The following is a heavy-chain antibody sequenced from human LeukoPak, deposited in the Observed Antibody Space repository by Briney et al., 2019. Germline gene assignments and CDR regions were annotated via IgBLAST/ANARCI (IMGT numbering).Heavy chain of an antibody. CDR2: IRSSGSGGST. D-gene: IGHD3-16*02. V-gene: IGHV3-23*01. Sequence: GGSLRLSCTASGFAFSNYAMNWVRQAPGKGLEWVSVIRSSGSGGSTYYADSVKGRFTISRDNAKNSLYLQMNSLRAEDTAVYYCARDGEYDYVWGSYLFDYWGQGTLVTVSS. J-gene: IGHJ4*02. CDR1: GFAFSNYA. CDR3: ARDGEYDYVWGSYLFDY.